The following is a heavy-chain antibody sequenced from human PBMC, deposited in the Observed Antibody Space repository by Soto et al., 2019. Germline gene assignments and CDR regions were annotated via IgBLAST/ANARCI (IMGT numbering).Heavy chain of an antibody. V-gene: IGHV3-23*01. Sequence: PRGSMRLSCAASGFTFSSYAMSWVRQAPGKGLEWVSAISGSGGSTYYADSVKGRFTISRDNSKNTLYLQMNSLRAEDTAVYYCAKDRGQLLLPHLFFDYWGQGTLVTVSS. D-gene: IGHD2-2*01. CDR1: GFTFSSYA. J-gene: IGHJ4*02. CDR2: ISGSGGST. CDR3: AKDRGQLLLPHLFFDY.